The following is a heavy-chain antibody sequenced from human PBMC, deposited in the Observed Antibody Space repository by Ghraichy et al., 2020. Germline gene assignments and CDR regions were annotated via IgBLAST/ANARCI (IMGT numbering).Heavy chain of an antibody. CDR3: ARERATIFGVVDRYGMDV. Sequence: SVKVSCKASGYTFTSYDINWVRQATGQGLEWMGWMNPNSGNTGYAQKFQGRVTMTRNTSISTAYMELSSLRSEDTAVYYCARERATIFGVVDRYGMDVWGQGTTVTVSS. CDR1: GYTFTSYD. J-gene: IGHJ6*02. D-gene: IGHD3-3*01. V-gene: IGHV1-8*01. CDR2: MNPNSGNT.